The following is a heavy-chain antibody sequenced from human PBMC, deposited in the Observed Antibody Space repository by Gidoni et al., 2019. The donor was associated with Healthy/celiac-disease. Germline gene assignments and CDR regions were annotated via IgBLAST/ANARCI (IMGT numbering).Heavy chain of an antibody. CDR1: GGSFRGYH. CDR2: INHSGST. Sequence: QVQLQPWGAGLLEPSETPSLICGGHGGSFRGYHWSWIRPPPGKGLEWIGEINHSGSTNYNPSLKSRVTISVDTSKNQFSLKLSSVTAADTAVYYCARGRIGSSWYYYYYGMDVWGQGTTVTVSS. CDR3: ARGRIGSSWYYYYYGMDV. D-gene: IGHD6-13*01. V-gene: IGHV4-34*01. J-gene: IGHJ6*02.